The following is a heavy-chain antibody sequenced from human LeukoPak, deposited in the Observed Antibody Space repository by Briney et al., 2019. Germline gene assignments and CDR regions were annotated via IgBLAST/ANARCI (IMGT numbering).Heavy chain of an antibody. V-gene: IGHV3-7*01. Sequence: GGSLRLSCAGSGFDFSVYYINWVRQAPGKGLEWVANIEGDGSENFYVDSVKGRFTLSRDKAKNLVYLEMTSLRGEDTAVYYCARESEKGRESGFDIWGQGTMVTVSS. CDR2: IEGDGSEN. CDR1: GFDFSVYY. D-gene: IGHD1-26*01. CDR3: ARESEKGRESGFDI. J-gene: IGHJ3*02.